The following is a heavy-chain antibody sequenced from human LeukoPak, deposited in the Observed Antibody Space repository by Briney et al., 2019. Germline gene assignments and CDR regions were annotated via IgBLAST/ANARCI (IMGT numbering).Heavy chain of an antibody. CDR1: GFTFSNYY. CDR2: ITSSGDSK. CDR3: AREVTETPDAFDI. Sequence: GGSLRLSCAASGFTFSNYYMSWVRLAPGKGLEWVSYITSSGDSKHYADSVKGRFTISRDNTKNSLYLQMNRLRAEDTAVYYCAREVTETPDAFDIWGQGTMVTVSS. J-gene: IGHJ3*02. D-gene: IGHD2-21*02. V-gene: IGHV3-11*04.